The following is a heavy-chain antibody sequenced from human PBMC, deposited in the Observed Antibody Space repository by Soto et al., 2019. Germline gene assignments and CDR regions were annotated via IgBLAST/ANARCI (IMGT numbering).Heavy chain of an antibody. Sequence: QVQLVQSGAEVKKPGSSVKVSCKASGGTFSSYTISWVRQAPGQGLEWMGRIIPILGIANYAQKFQGRVTITADKSTSTAYMELSSLRSEDTAVYYCARELGGNPGYFDSWGQGTLVTVSS. D-gene: IGHD3-16*01. CDR2: IIPILGIA. CDR1: GGTFSSYT. CDR3: ARELGGNPGYFDS. J-gene: IGHJ4*02. V-gene: IGHV1-69*08.